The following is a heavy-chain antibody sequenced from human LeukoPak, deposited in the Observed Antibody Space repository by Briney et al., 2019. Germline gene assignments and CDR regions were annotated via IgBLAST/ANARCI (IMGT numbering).Heavy chain of an antibody. D-gene: IGHD6-6*01. V-gene: IGHV3-30*02. CDR2: IRYDESNK. CDR3: VSLGYSSSSVRY. J-gene: IGHJ4*02. Sequence: PGGSLRLSCAASGFTFSNYGMHWVRQAPGKGLEWVAFIRYDESNKYYADSVKGRFTISRDNSKNTLYLQMSSLRAEDTAVYFCVSLGYSSSSVRYWGQGTLVTVSS. CDR1: GFTFSNYG.